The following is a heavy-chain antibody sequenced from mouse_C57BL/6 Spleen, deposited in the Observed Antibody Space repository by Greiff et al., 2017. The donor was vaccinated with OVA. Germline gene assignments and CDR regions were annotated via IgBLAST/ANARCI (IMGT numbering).Heavy chain of an antibody. V-gene: IGHV5-9-1*02. CDR3: TRGSSTYYFDY. CDR1: GFTFSSYA. CDR2: ISSGGDYI. D-gene: IGHD1-1*01. Sequence: EVKLVESGEGLVKPGGSLKLSCAASGFTFSSYAMSWVRQTPEKRLEWVAYISSGGDYIYYAYTVKGRFTISRDNARNTLYLQMSSLKSEDTAMYYCTRGSSTYYFDYWGQGTTLTVSS. J-gene: IGHJ2*01.